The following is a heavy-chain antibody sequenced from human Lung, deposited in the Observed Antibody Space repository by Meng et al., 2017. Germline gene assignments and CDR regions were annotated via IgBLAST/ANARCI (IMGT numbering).Heavy chain of an antibody. J-gene: IGHJ4*02. CDR3: ARGPTTMAHDFDY. CDR1: GGSFSYYY. V-gene: IGHV4-34*01. Sequence: VHLQQWGAGLVKPSETLSLACVVSGGSFSYYYWSWIRQPPGKGLEWIGEINHSGSTNYNPSLESRATISVDTSQNNLSLKLSSVTAADSAVYYCARGPTTMAHDFDYWGQGTLVTVSS. D-gene: IGHD4-11*01. CDR2: INHSGST.